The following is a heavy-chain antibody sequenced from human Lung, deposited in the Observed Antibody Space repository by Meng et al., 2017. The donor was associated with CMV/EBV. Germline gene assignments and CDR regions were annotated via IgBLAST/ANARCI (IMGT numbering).Heavy chain of an antibody. CDR2: IYHSGST. D-gene: IGHD1-26*01. V-gene: IGHV4-38-2*02. CDR1: GYSISSGYY. Sequence: SETXSLTCTVSGYSISSGYYWGWIRQPPGKGLEWIGSIYHSGSTYYNPSLKSRVTISVDTSKNQFSLKLSSVTAADTAVYYCARVGWEHVADYWGQGPLVTVSS. CDR3: ARVGWEHVADY. J-gene: IGHJ4*02.